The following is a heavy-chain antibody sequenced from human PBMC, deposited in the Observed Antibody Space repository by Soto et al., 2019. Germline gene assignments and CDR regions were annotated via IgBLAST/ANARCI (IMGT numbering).Heavy chain of an antibody. J-gene: IGHJ4*02. CDR2: IYYNGNT. V-gene: IGHV4-59*11. CDR1: GGSISNHY. D-gene: IGHD7-27*01. Sequence: QVQLQESGPGLVKPSETLSLTCTVSGGSISNHYWSWIRQPPGKGLELIGYIYYNGNTNSNTSLKSRVTMSMDTSKNQISLKLSSVTAADTAVYYCTRANWYSEYWGQGTLVTVSS. CDR3: TRANWYSEY.